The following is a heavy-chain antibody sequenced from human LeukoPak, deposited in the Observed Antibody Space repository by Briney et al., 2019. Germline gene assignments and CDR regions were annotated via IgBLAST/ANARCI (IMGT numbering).Heavy chain of an antibody. Sequence: GGSLRLSCAASGFTFSSYGMSWVRQAPGKGLEWVSAISGSGGSTYYADSVKGRFTISRDNSKNTLYLQMNSLRAEDTAVYYCARGITMVRGVRGGAFDIWGQGTMVTVSS. D-gene: IGHD3-10*01. CDR3: ARGITMVRGVRGGAFDI. CDR1: GFTFSSYG. CDR2: ISGSGGST. J-gene: IGHJ3*02. V-gene: IGHV3-23*01.